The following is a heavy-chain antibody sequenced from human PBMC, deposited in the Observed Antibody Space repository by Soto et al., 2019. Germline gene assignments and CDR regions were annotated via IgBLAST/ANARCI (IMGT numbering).Heavy chain of an antibody. Sequence: EVQLLEAGGGLVQPGGSLRLYCAASGLTISSHAMSWVRQAPGKGLEWGSGISGSGSNTYYADSVKGRFTISRNNSKNTLYLQMNGLRAEATAVYFWAKRFTIFGVEKLSPDVDHWGQGNLVTVSS. CDR1: GLTISSHA. D-gene: IGHD3-3*01. CDR3: AKRFTIFGVEKLSPDVDH. V-gene: IGHV3-23*01. J-gene: IGHJ4*02. CDR2: ISGSGSNT.